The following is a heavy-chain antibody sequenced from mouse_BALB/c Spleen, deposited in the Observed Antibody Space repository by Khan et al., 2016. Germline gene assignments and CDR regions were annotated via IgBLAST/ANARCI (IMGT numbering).Heavy chain of an antibody. Sequence: VQLQQSGAELVRPGALVKLSCKASGFNIKDYYMHWVQQRPEQGLEWIGWIDPENGNTIYDPKFQGKASITEDTSSNTAYLQLSSLTSEDTAVYYCARDGSWFAYWGQGTLVTVSA. CDR1: GFNIKDYY. J-gene: IGHJ3*01. CDR2: IDPENGNT. D-gene: IGHD2-3*01. CDR3: ARDGSWFAY. V-gene: IGHV14-1*02.